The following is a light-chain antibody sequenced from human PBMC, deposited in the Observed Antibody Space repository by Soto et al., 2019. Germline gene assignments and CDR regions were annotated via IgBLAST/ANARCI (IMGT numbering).Light chain of an antibody. CDR3: QQYNNWPPIT. CDR1: QSVSSN. Sequence: ESVLTQSPGTLSLSPGDRATLSCRASQSVSSNLAWYQQKPGRAPRLLIYGASTRATGIPARFSGSGSGTEFTLTISSLQSEDSAVSYCQQYNNWPPITFGQGTRLDIK. CDR2: GAS. V-gene: IGKV3-15*01. J-gene: IGKJ5*01.